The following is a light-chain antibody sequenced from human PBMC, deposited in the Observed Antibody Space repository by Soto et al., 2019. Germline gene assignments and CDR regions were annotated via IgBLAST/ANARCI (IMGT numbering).Light chain of an antibody. J-gene: IGLJ1*01. Sequence: QSVLTQPPSASGSPGQSVTISCTGTSSDVGGYNYVSWYQQHPGKAPKLMIYEVSKRPSGVPDRFSGSKSGNTASLTVSGLQAEDVADYYCSSYGGSNNYVFGSGTKLTVL. CDR1: SSDVGGYNY. CDR2: EVS. CDR3: SSYGGSNNYV. V-gene: IGLV2-8*01.